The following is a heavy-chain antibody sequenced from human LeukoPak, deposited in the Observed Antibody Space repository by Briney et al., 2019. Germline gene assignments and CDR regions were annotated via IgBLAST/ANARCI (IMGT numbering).Heavy chain of an antibody. V-gene: IGHV3-53*01. CDR3: AREYGDY. CDR2: TYSGGST. CDR1: GFTFSSYA. Sequence: PGGSLRLSCTASGFTFSSYAMNWVRQAPGKGLEWVSVTYSGGSTYYADSVKGRFIISRDNSKNTLYLQMNSLRAEDTAVYYCAREYGDYWGQGTLVAVSS. J-gene: IGHJ4*02. D-gene: IGHD4-17*01.